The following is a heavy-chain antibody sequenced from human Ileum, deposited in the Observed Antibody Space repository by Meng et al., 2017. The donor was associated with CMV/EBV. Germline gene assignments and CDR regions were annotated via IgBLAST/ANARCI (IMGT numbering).Heavy chain of an antibody. Sequence: QVQLVQSGPELKEPGASGKVSCKTSGYSFTSYGINWVREAPGQRLEWMGWIDTNTGNPAYAQDFTGRFVFSLDTSVSTAYLQISSLRAEDTAVYYCTRVDGAQTAKYDFWGRGTLVTVSS. D-gene: IGHD5-24*01. CDR1: GYSFTSYG. CDR3: TRVDGAQTAKYDF. CDR2: IDTNTGNP. V-gene: IGHV7-4-1*02. J-gene: IGHJ4*02.